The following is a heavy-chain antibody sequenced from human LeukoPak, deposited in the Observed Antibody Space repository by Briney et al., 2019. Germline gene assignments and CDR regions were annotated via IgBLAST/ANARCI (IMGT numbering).Heavy chain of an antibody. D-gene: IGHD1-1*01. CDR2: ISSGSVTI. Sequence: GGSLRLSCAASGFIFSSYSMNWVRQAPGKGLEWLSFISSGSVTIYYTDSVKGRFTISRDNAKNSLYLQMNSLRAEDTAVYYCARDWNDWIDDAFDIWGQGTMVTVSS. CDR3: ARDWNDWIDDAFDI. CDR1: GFIFSSYS. J-gene: IGHJ3*02. V-gene: IGHV3-48*01.